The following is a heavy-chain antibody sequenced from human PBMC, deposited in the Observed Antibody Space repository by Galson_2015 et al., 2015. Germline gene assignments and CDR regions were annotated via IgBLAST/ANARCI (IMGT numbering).Heavy chain of an antibody. Sequence: SETLSLTCAVSGYSISSDYYWGWIRQPPGKGLEWIGSIYHSGKTYYNPSLKSRATISVDTSKNQFSLKLSSVTAADTAVYYCARLDYCSSSTCPYYFDYWGQGTLVTVSS. V-gene: IGHV4-38-2*01. J-gene: IGHJ4*02. CDR2: IYHSGKT. CDR1: GYSISSDYY. D-gene: IGHD2-2*01. CDR3: ARLDYCSSSTCPYYFDY.